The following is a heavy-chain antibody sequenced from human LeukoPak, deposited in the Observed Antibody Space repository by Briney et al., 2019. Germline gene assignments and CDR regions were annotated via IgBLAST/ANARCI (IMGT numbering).Heavy chain of an antibody. D-gene: IGHD3-10*01. CDR2: IYTSGST. J-gene: IGHJ6*02. CDR3: ARVITMVRGVRDYYYYYGMDV. V-gene: IGHV4-4*07. CDR1: GGSISSYY. Sequence: SETLSLTCTVSGGSISSYYWSWIRQPAGKGLEWIGRIYTSGSTNYNPSPKSRVTMSVDTSKNQFSLKLSSVTAADTAVYYCARVITMVRGVRDYYYYYGMDVWGQGTTVTVSS.